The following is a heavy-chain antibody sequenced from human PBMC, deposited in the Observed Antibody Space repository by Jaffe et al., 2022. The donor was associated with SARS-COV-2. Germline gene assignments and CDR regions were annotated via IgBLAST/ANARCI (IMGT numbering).Heavy chain of an antibody. V-gene: IGHV3-33*01. Sequence: QVQLVESGGGVVQPGRSLRLSCAASGFTFSGFGMHWVRQAPGKGLEWVAVIWYDGSKRYYADSVKGRFTISRDDPKNTLYLQMNSLRAEDTAVYYCARDGGRGGYFFFDYWGQGTLVTVSS. D-gene: IGHD1-26*01. CDR2: IWYDGSKR. CDR3: ARDGGRGGYFFFDY. CDR1: GFTFSGFG. J-gene: IGHJ4*02.